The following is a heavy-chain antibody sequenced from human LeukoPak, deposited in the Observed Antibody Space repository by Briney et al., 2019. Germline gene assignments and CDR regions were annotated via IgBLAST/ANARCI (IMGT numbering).Heavy chain of an antibody. J-gene: IGHJ4*02. CDR1: GFTFSSYS. D-gene: IGHD4-17*01. Sequence: GGSLRLSCAASGFTFSSYSMNWVRQAPGKGLEWVSSISSSSSYIYYTDSVKGRLTISRDNAKNSLYLQMNSLRAEDTAVYYCARGSGTVTTDYWGQGTLVTVSS. CDR2: ISSSSSYI. CDR3: ARGSGTVTTDY. V-gene: IGHV3-21*01.